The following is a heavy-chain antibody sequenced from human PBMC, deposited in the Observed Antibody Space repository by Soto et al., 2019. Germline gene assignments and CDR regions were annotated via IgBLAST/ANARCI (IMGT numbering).Heavy chain of an antibody. CDR3: ARGGVAARKGRWFDP. D-gene: IGHD6-25*01. V-gene: IGHV1-69*06. Sequence: SVKVSCKASGGTFSSYAISWVRQAPGQGLEWMGGIIPIFGTANYAQKFQGRVTISVDTPKNQFSLKVNSMTAADTAIYYCARGGVAARKGRWFDPWGQGTLVTAPQ. CDR1: GGTFSSYA. J-gene: IGHJ5*02. CDR2: IIPIFGTA.